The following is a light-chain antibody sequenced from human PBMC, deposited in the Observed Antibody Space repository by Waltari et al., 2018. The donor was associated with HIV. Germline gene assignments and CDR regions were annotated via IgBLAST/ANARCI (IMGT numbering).Light chain of an antibody. V-gene: IGLV2-14*01. CDR2: EVS. CDR1: TSHVGGYNS. J-gene: IGLJ1*01. Sequence: QSALTQPASVSGSPGQSITISCTGTTSHVGGYNSVSWYQQHPGKAPKLMIYEVSNRPSGVSNRFSGSKSGNTASLTISGLQAEDEADYYCNSYTSSSTLDFGTGTKVTVL. CDR3: NSYTSSSTLD.